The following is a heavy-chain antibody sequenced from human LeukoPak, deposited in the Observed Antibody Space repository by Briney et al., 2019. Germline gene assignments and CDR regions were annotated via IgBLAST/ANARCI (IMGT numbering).Heavy chain of an antibody. CDR1: GFTFSSYG. CDR2: ISYDGSNK. J-gene: IGHJ3*02. V-gene: IGHV3-30*18. Sequence: WRSLRLSCAASGFTFSSYGMHWVRQAPGKGLEWVAVISYDGSNKYYADSVKGRFTISRDNSKNTLYLQMNSLRAEDTAVYYCAKDLRYDYAFDIWGQGTMVTVSS. CDR3: AKDLRYDYAFDI. D-gene: IGHD5-12*01.